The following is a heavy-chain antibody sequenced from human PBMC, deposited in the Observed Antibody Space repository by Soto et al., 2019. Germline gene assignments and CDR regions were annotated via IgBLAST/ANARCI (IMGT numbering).Heavy chain of an antibody. J-gene: IGHJ3*02. CDR1: GYTFTSYD. CDR3: TRVELVWSNNDSYS. D-gene: IGHD3-3*01. Sequence: GSSVKASCKASGYTFTSYDINWVRQASGQGLEYLGWMSPNSGNTGYVQKFQGKVTMTRDTSISTAYMELSSLRSEETAVYYCTRVELVWSNNDSYSWDQGTMVTVSS. V-gene: IGHV1-8*01. CDR2: MSPNSGNT.